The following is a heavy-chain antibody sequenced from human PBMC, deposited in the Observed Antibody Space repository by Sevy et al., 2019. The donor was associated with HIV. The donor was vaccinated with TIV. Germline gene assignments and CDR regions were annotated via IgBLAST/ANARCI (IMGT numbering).Heavy chain of an antibody. Sequence: SGPTLVNPTQTLTLTCTFSGFSLSTSGMCVSWIRQPPGKAMEWLARIDWDDDKYYSTSLKTRLTISKDTSKNQVVLTMTNMDPVVTATYYCARGAGARNHWFDAWGQGTLVTVSS. D-gene: IGHD6-13*01. CDR2: IDWDDDK. V-gene: IGHV2-70*11. J-gene: IGHJ5*02. CDR3: ARGAGARNHWFDA. CDR1: GFSLSTSGMC.